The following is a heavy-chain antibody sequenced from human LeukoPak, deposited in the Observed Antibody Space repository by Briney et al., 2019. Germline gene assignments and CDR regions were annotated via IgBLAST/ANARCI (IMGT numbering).Heavy chain of an antibody. D-gene: IGHD6-19*01. V-gene: IGHV4-34*01. CDR3: ARGKGSGCTFDY. CDR2: INHSGST. J-gene: IGHJ4*02. Sequence: TSSETLSLTCAVYGGSFSGYYWTWIRQPPGKGLEWIGEINHSGSTNYNPSLKSRVTISVDTSKNQFSLKLSSVTAADTAVYYCARGKGSGCTFDYWGQGTLVTVSS. CDR1: GGSFSGYY.